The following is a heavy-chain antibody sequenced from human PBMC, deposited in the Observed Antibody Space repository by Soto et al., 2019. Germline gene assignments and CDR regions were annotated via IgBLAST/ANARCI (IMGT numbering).Heavy chain of an antibody. V-gene: IGHV4-61*01. CDR3: ASYSSGWYDVIS. CDR1: GGSVSSGSDY. J-gene: IGHJ5*02. D-gene: IGHD6-19*01. Sequence: QVQLQESGPGLVKPSETLSLTCTVPGGSVSSGSDYGSWIRQPPGKGLEWIGYIYYSVSTNYNPTLKSRVTISVDTSKNQFSLKVSSVTAADTAVYYCASYSSGWYDVISWGQGTLVTVSS. CDR2: IYYSVST.